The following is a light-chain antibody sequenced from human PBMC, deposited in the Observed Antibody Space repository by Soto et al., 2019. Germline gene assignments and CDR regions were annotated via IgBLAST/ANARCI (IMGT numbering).Light chain of an antibody. CDR2: DVT. CDR1: SSDVGGYNY. V-gene: IGLV2-14*01. Sequence: QSVLTQPASVSGSPGQSITISCTGTSSDVGGYNYVSWYQQYPGKAPTLMIYDVTNRPSGVSNRFSGSKSGNTASLTISGLQAEDEADSYCVSYRISTAVFGTGTKVTVL. CDR3: VSYRISTAV. J-gene: IGLJ1*01.